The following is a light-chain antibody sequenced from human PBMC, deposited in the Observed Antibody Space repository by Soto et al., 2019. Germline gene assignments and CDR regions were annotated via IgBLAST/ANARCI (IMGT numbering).Light chain of an antibody. CDR2: SNN. CDR3: AAWDDSLNGVV. Sequence: QSVLTQSPSASGTPGQRGTISCSGSFSNIGSNTVNWYEQLPGTAPKLLIYSNNQRPSGVPDRISGTKSGTSASLAIRGLQSDDEADYYCAAWDDSLNGVVFGGGTKLTVL. V-gene: IGLV1-44*01. J-gene: IGLJ2*01. CDR1: FSNIGSNT.